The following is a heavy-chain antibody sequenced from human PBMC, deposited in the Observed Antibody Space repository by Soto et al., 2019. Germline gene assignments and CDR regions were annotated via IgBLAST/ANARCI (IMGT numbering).Heavy chain of an antibody. CDR3: ARDGDSSGWYAIDY. V-gene: IGHV3-30-3*01. J-gene: IGHJ4*02. CDR2: ISYDGSNK. D-gene: IGHD6-19*01. Sequence: PGGSLRLSCGASGFTFSSYAMHWVRQAPGKGLEWVAVISYDGSNKYYADSVKGRFTISRDNSKNTLYLQMNSLRAEDTAVYYCARDGDSSGWYAIDYWGQGTLVTVYS. CDR1: GFTFSSYA.